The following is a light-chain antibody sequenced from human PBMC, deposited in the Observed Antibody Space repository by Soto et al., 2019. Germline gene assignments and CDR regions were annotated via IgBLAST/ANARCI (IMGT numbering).Light chain of an antibody. CDR3: HQYNNWPRT. CDR2: GAS. V-gene: IGKV3-15*01. J-gene: IGKJ1*01. Sequence: IVMTQSPATLSVSPGERATLSCRASQSVSSNLAWYQQKPGQAPRLLIYGASTRATGIPARFSGSGSGTEFTLTISSLQSEDFAVYYCHQYNNWPRTFGQGTKVEIK. CDR1: QSVSSN.